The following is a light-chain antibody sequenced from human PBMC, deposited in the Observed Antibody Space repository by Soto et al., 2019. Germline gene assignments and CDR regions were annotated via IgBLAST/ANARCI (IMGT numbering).Light chain of an antibody. J-gene: IGLJ3*02. CDR3: AAWDDRLKAML. V-gene: IGLV1-44*01. CDR1: ASNIGDNV. Sequence: QAVVTQPPSASGTPGQTVTISCSGSASNIGDNVVNWYRHVPGRAPQLLIYSYSLRPSGVPRRFSGSKSGTAGSLAISGLQSEDEAHYYCAAWDDRLKAMLFGGGTKLTVL. CDR2: SYS.